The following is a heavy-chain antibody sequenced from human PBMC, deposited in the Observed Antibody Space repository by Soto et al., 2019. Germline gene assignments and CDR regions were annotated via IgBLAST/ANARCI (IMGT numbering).Heavy chain of an antibody. Sequence: SETLSLTCAVYGGSFSGYYWAWIRQPPGKGLEWIGEINHSGTINFNPSLKSRLTISLDTSKKHFSLKLSSVTDADTAAYYCARADRTLVTSYSLDVWGQGTTVTVSS. J-gene: IGHJ6*02. CDR1: GGSFSGYY. V-gene: IGHV4-34*01. CDR3: ARADRTLVTSYSLDV. CDR2: INHSGTI. D-gene: IGHD2-21*02.